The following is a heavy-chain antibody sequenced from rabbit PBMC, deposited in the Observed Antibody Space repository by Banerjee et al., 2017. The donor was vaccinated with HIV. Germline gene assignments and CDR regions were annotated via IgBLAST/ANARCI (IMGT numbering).Heavy chain of an antibody. J-gene: IGHJ4*01. Sequence: QQQLEESGGGLVKPGGTLTLTCKASGIDFSSYYYMCWVRQAPGKGLEWIGCIYAGSSGSTYYASWAKGRFTISKTSSTTVTLQMTSLTGADTATYFCSKDIAGVSFGLTLWGPGTLVTVS. CDR1: GIDFSSYYY. D-gene: IGHD8-1*01. CDR3: SKDIAGVSFGLTL. V-gene: IGHV1S45*01. CDR2: IYAGSSGST.